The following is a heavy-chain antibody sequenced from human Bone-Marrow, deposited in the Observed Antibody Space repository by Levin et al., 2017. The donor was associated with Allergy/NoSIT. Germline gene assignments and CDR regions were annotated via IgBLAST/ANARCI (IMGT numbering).Heavy chain of an antibody. J-gene: IGHJ4*02. CDR3: ARAAAYNLDF. D-gene: IGHD3-16*01. CDR1: GGSISRGNW. V-gene: IGHV4-4*02. CDR2: IYHSGVT. Sequence: SETLSLTCAVSGGSISRGNWWSWVRQPPGKGLEWIGEIYHSGVTNYNPSLKSRVTISVDKSSNQFSLKLTSVAAADTAFYYCARAAAYNLDFWGQGTLVTVSS.